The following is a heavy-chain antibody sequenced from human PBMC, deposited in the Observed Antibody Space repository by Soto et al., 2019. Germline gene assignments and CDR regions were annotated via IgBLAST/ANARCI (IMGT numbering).Heavy chain of an antibody. CDR1: GFTFSSYA. CDR3: AKEKFQWLLLALFDY. Sequence: GGSLRLSCAASGFTFSSYAMSWVRQAPGKGLEWVSAISGSGGSTYYADSVKGRFTISRDNTKNTLYLQMNSLRAEDTAVYYCAKEKFQWLLLALFDYWGQGTLVTVSS. J-gene: IGHJ4*02. CDR2: ISGSGGST. D-gene: IGHD3-22*01. V-gene: IGHV3-23*01.